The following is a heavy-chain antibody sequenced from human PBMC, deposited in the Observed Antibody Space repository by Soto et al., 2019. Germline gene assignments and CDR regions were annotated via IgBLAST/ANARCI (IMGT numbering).Heavy chain of an antibody. Sequence: QVQLVESGGGVVQPGRSLRLSCAASGFTFSSYGMHWVRQAPGKGLEWVAVISYDGSNKYYADSVKGRFTISRDNSKNTLYLQMYSLRAEDTAVYYCAKVTGDDYFDYWGQGTLVTVSS. J-gene: IGHJ4*02. CDR2: ISYDGSNK. CDR1: GFTFSSYG. D-gene: IGHD2-21*01. CDR3: AKVTGDDYFDY. V-gene: IGHV3-30*18.